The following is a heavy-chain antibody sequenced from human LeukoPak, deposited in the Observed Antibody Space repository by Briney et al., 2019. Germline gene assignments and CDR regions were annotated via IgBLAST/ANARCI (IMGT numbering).Heavy chain of an antibody. V-gene: IGHV3-7*01. CDR2: IKKDGSEN. CDR1: GLTFSSSDW. D-gene: IGHD6-13*01. J-gene: IGHJ6*03. CDR3: ARVAGAGTGICVNFYYSMDI. Sequence: SAGSLRLSCVASGLTFSSSDWMCFVRQPPGKLVEWGANIKKDGSENNYVDSVNGRFLISRDNAKNSVDLQKNSLRVEDTAAYYCARVAGAGTGICVNFYYSMDIWGKGTTVTISS.